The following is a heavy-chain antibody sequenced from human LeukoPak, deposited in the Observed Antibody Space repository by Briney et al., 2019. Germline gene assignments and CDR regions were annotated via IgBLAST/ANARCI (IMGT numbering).Heavy chain of an antibody. Sequence: PSETLSLTCTVSGGSISTYYWSWIRQPAGKGLEWIGRIHNDGNTESNPSLRGRVTISVDTSKNQFALKLSSVTAADTAVYYCARDKWAAAGTFDYWGQGTLVTVSS. V-gene: IGHV4-4*07. D-gene: IGHD6-13*01. J-gene: IGHJ4*02. CDR1: GGSISTYY. CDR2: IHNDGNT. CDR3: ARDKWAAAGTFDY.